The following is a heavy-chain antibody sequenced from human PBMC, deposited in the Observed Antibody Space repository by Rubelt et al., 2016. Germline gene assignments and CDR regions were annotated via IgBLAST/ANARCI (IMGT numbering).Heavy chain of an antibody. Sequence: EVQLVESGGGLVQPGGSLRLSCAASGFTVSSNYMSWVRQPPGKGLEWVSVIYSGGSTYYADSVKGRFTISRHNSKNTLYLHINSRRAEDTAVDYCAGGRDYGDYWGQGTLVTVSS. J-gene: IGHJ4*02. CDR1: GFTVSSNY. CDR2: IYSGGST. CDR3: AGGRDYGDY. V-gene: IGHV3-53*04.